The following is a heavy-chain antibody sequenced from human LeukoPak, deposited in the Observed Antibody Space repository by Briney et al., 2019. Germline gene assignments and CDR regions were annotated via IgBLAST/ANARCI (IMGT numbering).Heavy chain of an antibody. D-gene: IGHD1-26*01. J-gene: IGHJ4*02. CDR1: GFTVRTDY. CDR2: IYSDGST. CDR3: TRSVSGSYPIVH. Sequence: GGSLRLSCAASGFTVRTDYMKWVRQAPGKGLEWVSIIYSDGSTYYADSVRGRFSISRDNSKNTVYLQMNSLRAEDTAVYYCTRSVSGSYPIVHWGQGTLVTVSS. V-gene: IGHV3-53*01.